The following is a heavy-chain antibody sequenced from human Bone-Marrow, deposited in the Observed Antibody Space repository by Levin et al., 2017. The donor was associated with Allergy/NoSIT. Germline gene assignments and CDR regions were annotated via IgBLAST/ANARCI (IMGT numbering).Heavy chain of an antibody. J-gene: IGHJ4*02. CDR3: ARDVRGSRDY. CDR2: INEDGRTT. Sequence: PGESLKISCAASGFTFSSFWMHWVRQAPGKGLVWVSHINEDGRTTNYAASVKGRFTISRDNAKNTLYLQMNSLGDEDTAIYYCARDVRGSRDYWGQGTLVTVSS. D-gene: IGHD6-13*01. CDR1: GFTFSSFW. V-gene: IGHV3-74*01.